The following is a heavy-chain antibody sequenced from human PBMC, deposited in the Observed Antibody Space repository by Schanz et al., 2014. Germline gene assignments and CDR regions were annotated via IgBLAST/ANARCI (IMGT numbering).Heavy chain of an antibody. CDR3: AKERLVAATGRAFDS. D-gene: IGHD1-26*01. V-gene: IGHV3-23*01. CDR1: GFTFSRYV. J-gene: IGHJ4*02. CDR2: ISGSTGRT. Sequence: EVQLLESGGGLVQPGGSLRLSCAASGFTFSRYVLSWVRQAPGKGLEWVSGISGSTGRTYYADSVQGRFTISRDNSRNRLYLQLNSLRAEDTAVYYCAKERLVAATGRAFDSWGQGTLVTVSS.